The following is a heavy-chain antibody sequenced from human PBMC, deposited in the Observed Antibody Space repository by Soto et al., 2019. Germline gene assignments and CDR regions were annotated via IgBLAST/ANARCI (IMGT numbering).Heavy chain of an antibody. J-gene: IGHJ4*02. V-gene: IGHV3-21*01. CDR2: ISSSSSYI. CDR1: GFTFSSYS. Sequence: GSLRLSCAASGFTFSSYSMNWVRQAPGKGLEWVSSISSSSSYIYYADSVKGRFTISRDNAKNSLYLQMNSLRAEDTAVYYCARDQTETMIVVVEYYFDYWGQGTLVTVSS. D-gene: IGHD3-22*01. CDR3: ARDQTETMIVVVEYYFDY.